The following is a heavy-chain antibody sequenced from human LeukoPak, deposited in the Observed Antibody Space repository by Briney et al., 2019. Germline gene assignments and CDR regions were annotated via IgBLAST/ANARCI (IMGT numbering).Heavy chain of an antibody. V-gene: IGHV4-59*01. D-gene: IGHD5-24*01. CDR1: GDSMSYYY. CDR2: MYYTGRT. J-gene: IGHJ4*02. Sequence: SETLSLTCTVSGDSMSYYYWSWIRQTPGKGLEWLGDMYYTGRTKYNPSLKSRVTYALDMSKNQFFLKLDSVTAPDTAMYYCTRITIHGNSDYWGQGTLVTISS. CDR3: TRITIHGNSDY.